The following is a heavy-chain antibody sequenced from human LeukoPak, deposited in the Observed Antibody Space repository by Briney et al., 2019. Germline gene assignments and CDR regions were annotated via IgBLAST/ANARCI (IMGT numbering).Heavy chain of an antibody. CDR3: ARQHPPLCNWNPPSWFDP. CDR2: IYYSGST. D-gene: IGHD1-20*01. V-gene: IGHV4-39*01. J-gene: IGHJ5*02. Sequence: PSETLSLTCTVSVGSISSSSYYWGWIRQPPGKGLEWLGCIYYSGSTYYSPSLNSRVTISVGTSKNQFSLKLSSVTAADTAVYYCARQHPPLCNWNPPSWFDPWGQGTLVTVSS. CDR1: VGSISSSSYY.